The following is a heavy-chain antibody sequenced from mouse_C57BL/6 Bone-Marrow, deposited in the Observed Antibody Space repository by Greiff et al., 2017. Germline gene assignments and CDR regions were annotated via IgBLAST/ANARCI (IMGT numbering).Heavy chain of an antibody. J-gene: IGHJ2*01. CDR2: IYPGEGDT. V-gene: IGHV1-82*01. CDR3: ARYLGPYFDY. Sequence: QVQLQQSGPELVKPGASVKISCKASGYAFSSYWMNWVKQRPGKGLEWIGRIYPGEGDTNYNGKFKGKATLTADKSSSTAYMQLSSRTSEDSAVYFCARYLGPYFDYWGQGTTLTVSS. D-gene: IGHD4-1*01. CDR1: GYAFSSYW.